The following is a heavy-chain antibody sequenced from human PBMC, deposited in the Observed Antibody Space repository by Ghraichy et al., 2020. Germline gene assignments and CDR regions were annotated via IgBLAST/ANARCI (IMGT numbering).Heavy chain of an antibody. D-gene: IGHD3-10*01. V-gene: IGHV1-18*01. J-gene: IGHJ4*02. CDR2: ISVYNGNT. CDR3: ARHSGELLIWFGE. CDR1: GYSFTSYR. Sequence: ASVKVSCKASGYSFTSYRISWVRQAPGQGLEWMGWISVYNGNTNYAKKFQGRVTMTTDTSTSTAYMELRSLRSDDTAVYYCARHSGELLIWFGEWGQGTLVTVSS.